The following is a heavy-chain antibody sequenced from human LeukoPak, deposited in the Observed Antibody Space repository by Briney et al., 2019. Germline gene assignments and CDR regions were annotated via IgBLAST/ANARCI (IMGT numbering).Heavy chain of an antibody. CDR3: AREGNDYYYDQ. J-gene: IGHJ4*02. CDR2: IKQDGSEE. Sequence: GSLRLSCAASGFTFSSYWMSWVRQAPGKGLEWVANIKQDGSEEVYVDSVKGRFTISRDNAKNSLYLQVASLRGDDTATYYCAREGNDYYYDQWGQGTLVTVSS. V-gene: IGHV3-7*01. D-gene: IGHD3-16*01. CDR1: GFTFSSYW.